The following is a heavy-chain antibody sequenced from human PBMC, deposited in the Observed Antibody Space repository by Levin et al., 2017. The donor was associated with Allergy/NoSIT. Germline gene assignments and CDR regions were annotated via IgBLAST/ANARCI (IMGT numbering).Heavy chain of an antibody. CDR3: AKDRYYYESTEVDY. V-gene: IGHV3-30*18. Sequence: GESLKISCVASGLTLTNFGMHWVRQAPGKGLEWVAVISQDGSKKYYADSVKGRFTISRDNSKNTLYLQMNSLRDEDTAVYYCAKDRYYYESTEVDYWGQGSLVTVSS. D-gene: IGHD3-22*01. CDR1: GLTLTNFG. CDR2: ISQDGSKK. J-gene: IGHJ4*02.